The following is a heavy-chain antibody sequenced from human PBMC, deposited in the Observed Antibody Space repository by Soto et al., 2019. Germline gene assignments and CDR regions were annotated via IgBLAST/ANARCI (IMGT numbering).Heavy chain of an antibody. CDR1: GFRFSEHS. CDR3: ARLPKGSLVTA. CDR2: ISSSSDST. V-gene: IGHV3-48*02. Sequence: GGSLRLSCVGSGFRFSEHSMNWVRQAPGKGLQWVSYISSSSDSTYYADSVKGRFTVSRDNAKNALFLQMNSLRDDDTATYYCARLPKGSLVTAWGQGVRVTVSS. D-gene: IGHD2-21*02. J-gene: IGHJ4*02.